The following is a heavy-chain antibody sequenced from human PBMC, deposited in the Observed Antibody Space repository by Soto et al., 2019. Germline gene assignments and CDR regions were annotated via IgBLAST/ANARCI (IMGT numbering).Heavy chain of an antibody. CDR1: GFTFSSYW. J-gene: IGHJ5*02. Sequence: GGSLRLSCAASGFTFSSYWMHWVRQAPGKGLVWVSRINSDGSSTSYADSAKGRFTISRDNAKNTLYLQMNSLRAEDTAVYYCARDLTPFPYQLLHFNWFDPWGQGTLVTVSS. D-gene: IGHD2-2*01. V-gene: IGHV3-74*01. CDR2: INSDGSST. CDR3: ARDLTPFPYQLLHFNWFDP.